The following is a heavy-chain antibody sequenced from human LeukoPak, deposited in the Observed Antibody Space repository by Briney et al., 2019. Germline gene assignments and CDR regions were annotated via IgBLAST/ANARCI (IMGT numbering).Heavy chain of an antibody. J-gene: IGHJ6*02. D-gene: IGHD3-22*01. V-gene: IGHV3-64*01. Sequence: GGSLRLSCAASGFTFSTYAMHWVRQAPGKGLEYVSAISSNGGSTYYANSVKGRFTISRDNSKNTLYLYMNSLRAEDTAVYYCAKVAPFTMIVIGGMDVWGQGTTVTVSS. CDR1: GFTFSTYA. CDR2: ISSNGGST. CDR3: AKVAPFTMIVIGGMDV.